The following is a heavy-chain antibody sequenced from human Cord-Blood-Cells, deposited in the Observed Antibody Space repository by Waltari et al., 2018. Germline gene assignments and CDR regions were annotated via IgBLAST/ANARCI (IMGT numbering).Heavy chain of an antibody. D-gene: IGHD5-12*01. CDR3: ATLSGFLVDY. V-gene: IGHV1-24*01. Sequence: QVQLVQSGAEVKKPGASVKVSCKVYGYTLTELSMHWVRKAPGKGLEWMGVFVAEYGETIYAQKFQGRVTMTEDTTTDTAYMELSSLRSEDTAVYYCATLSGFLVDYWGQGTLVTVSS. CDR2: FVAEYGET. CDR1: GYTLTELS. J-gene: IGHJ4*02.